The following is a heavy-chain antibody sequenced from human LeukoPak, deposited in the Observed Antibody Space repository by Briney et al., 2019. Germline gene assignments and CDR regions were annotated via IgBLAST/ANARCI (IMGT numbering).Heavy chain of an antibody. V-gene: IGHV4-30-2*01. D-gene: IGHD3-10*01. CDR1: GGSISSGGYS. CDR3: ASVSRGWCFDL. J-gene: IGHJ2*01. CDR2: IYHSGST. Sequence: PSETLSLTCTVSGGSISSGGYSWSWIRQPPGKGLEWIGYIYHSGSTYYNPSLKSRVTISVDRSKNQFSLKLSSVTAADTAVYYCASVSRGWCFDLWGRGTLVTVSS.